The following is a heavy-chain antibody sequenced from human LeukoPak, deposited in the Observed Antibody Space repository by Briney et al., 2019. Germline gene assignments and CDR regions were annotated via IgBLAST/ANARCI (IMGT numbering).Heavy chain of an antibody. Sequence: GGSLRLSCAASGFTFSSYAMSWVRHAPGKGLELVSAISGSGGSTYYADSVKGRFTISRDNSKNTLYLQMNSLRAEDTAVYYCAKYYDILTGYYKTFDYWGQGTLVTVSS. CDR3: AKYYDILTGYYKTFDY. V-gene: IGHV3-23*01. J-gene: IGHJ4*02. CDR1: GFTFSSYA. D-gene: IGHD3-9*01. CDR2: ISGSGGST.